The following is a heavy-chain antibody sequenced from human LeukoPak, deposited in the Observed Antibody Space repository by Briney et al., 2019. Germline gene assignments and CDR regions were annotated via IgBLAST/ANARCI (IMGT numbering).Heavy chain of an antibody. CDR3: ARELYNSYGG. CDR2: ISSSSSTI. J-gene: IGHJ4*02. CDR1: GFTFSSYS. Sequence: GGSLRLSCAASGFTFSSYSMNWVRQAPGKGLEWVSYISSSSSTIYYADSVKGRFTISRDNAKNSLYLQMNSLRAEDTAVYYCARELYNSYGGWGQGTLVTVSS. D-gene: IGHD4-23*01. V-gene: IGHV3-48*04.